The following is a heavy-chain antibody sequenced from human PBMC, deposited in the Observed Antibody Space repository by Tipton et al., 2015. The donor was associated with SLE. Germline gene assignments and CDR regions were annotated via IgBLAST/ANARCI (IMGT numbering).Heavy chain of an antibody. CDR2: IWYDGITK. J-gene: IGHJ4*02. D-gene: IGHD3-16*01. CDR3: AGGTGAYFDH. V-gene: IGHV3-33*01. CDR1: GFTITDYA. Sequence: SLRLSCAASGFTITDYAMHWVRQAPGKGLEWAAVIWYDGITKYYVDSVKGRFTISRDKSKNTLYLQMNRLRVEDTAVYYCAGGTGAYFDHWGQGTLVTVSS.